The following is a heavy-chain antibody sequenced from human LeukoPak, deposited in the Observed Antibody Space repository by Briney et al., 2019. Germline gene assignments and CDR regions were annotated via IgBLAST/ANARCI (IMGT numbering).Heavy chain of an antibody. Sequence: GGSLRLSCVASGFTFSSYEMNWVRQAPGKGLEWVAYITSSGDTIFNADSVRGRFTISRDNAKNSLYLQMNSLRAEDTAVYYCTTAPARVDYWGQGTLVTVSS. CDR3: TTAPARVDY. CDR2: ITSSGDTI. V-gene: IGHV3-48*03. CDR1: GFTFSSYE. J-gene: IGHJ4*02.